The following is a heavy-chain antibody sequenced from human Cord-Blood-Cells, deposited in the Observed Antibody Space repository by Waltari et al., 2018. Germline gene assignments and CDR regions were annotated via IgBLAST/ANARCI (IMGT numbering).Heavy chain of an antibody. D-gene: IGHD7-27*01. V-gene: IGHV1-2*02. CDR3: ARGASGDWFDP. CDR1: GYPVTGNY. J-gene: IGHJ5*02. CDR2: INPNSGGT. Sequence: QLQLVQSGAEVKKPGAAVKVTCKASGYPVTGNYTRSVRPAPGQGLEWMGWINPNSGGTNHAQKSQGRVTMTRDTSISTAYMELGRLRSDDTAVYYCARGASGDWFDPWGQGTLVTVSS.